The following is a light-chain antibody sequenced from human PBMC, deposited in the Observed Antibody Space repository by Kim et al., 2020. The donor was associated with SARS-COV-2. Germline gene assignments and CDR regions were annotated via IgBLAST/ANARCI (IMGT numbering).Light chain of an antibody. CDR2: DAS. CDR3: QQHSTYPIT. J-gene: IGKJ5*01. V-gene: IGKV1-17*01. Sequence: ASVGDRVTITCRASQDIRNDLGWYQQNPGRAPKRLIYDASSLQSGVPSRFSGSGSGTEFTLTISSVQPEDFATYYCQQHSTYPITFGQGTRLEIK. CDR1: QDIRND.